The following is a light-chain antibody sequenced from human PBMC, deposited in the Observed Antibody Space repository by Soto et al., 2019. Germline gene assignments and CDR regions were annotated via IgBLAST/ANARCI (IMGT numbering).Light chain of an antibody. CDR2: WAS. V-gene: IGKV4-1*01. J-gene: IGKJ5*01. CDR1: QSVLYSSDNKNY. Sequence: DIVMTQSPDSLAVSLGERATINCKSSQSVLYSSDNKNYLAWYQQKPGQPPKLLIYWASIRESGVPDRFSGRGSGTDFTLTISSLQAEDVAVYYCQQYYNSPITFGQGTRLEIK. CDR3: QQYYNSPIT.